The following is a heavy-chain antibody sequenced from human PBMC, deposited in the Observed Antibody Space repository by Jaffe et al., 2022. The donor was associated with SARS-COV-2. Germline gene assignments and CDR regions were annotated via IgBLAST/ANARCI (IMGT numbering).Heavy chain of an antibody. CDR3: ARLKSDGHGYNFADY. CDR1: GDSVSSNSAT. Sequence: QVQLQQSGPGLVKPSQTLSLTCGISGDSVSSNSATWHWIRQSPSRGLEWLGRTYYSSKWYSDYAISMKSRVTINPDTSKNQFSLQLNSVTPEDTAVYYCARLKSDGHGYNFADYWGQGTLVTVSS. V-gene: IGHV6-1*01. D-gene: IGHD5-12*01. CDR2: TYYSSKWYS. J-gene: IGHJ4*02.